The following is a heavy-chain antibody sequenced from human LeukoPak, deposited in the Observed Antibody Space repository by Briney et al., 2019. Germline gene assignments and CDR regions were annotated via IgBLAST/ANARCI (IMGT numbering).Heavy chain of an antibody. Sequence: PSETLSLTCTVSGGPISHYFWSWIRQPPGKPLEWIGYIYYSGSTNYNPSLKSRLTISVDTSKDQFSLKLSSVTAADTAVYYCAKTVAGYWYFDLWGRGTLVTVSS. J-gene: IGHJ2*01. D-gene: IGHD6-19*01. V-gene: IGHV4-59*08. CDR2: IYYSGST. CDR1: GGPISHYF. CDR3: AKTVAGYWYFDL.